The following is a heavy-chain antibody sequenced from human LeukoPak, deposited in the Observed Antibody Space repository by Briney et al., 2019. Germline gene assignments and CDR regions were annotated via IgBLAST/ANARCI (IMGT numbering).Heavy chain of an antibody. J-gene: IGHJ6*03. V-gene: IGHV4-61*02. Sequence: SQTLSLTCTVSGGSISSGSYYWRWIRQPAGKGLEWIGRIYTSGSTNYNPSLKSRVTISVDTSKNQFSLKLSSVTAADTAVYYCARGWYQLPKSYYYYMDVWGKGTTVTVSS. CDR3: ARGWYQLPKSYYYYMDV. CDR2: IYTSGST. D-gene: IGHD2-2*01. CDR1: GGSISSGSYY.